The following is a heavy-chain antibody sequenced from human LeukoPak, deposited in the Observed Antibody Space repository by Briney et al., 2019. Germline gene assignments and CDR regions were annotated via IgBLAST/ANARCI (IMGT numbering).Heavy chain of an antibody. V-gene: IGHV1-2*02. D-gene: IGHD3-10*01. CDR3: ARGLTYYYGSGSSY. Sequence: ASVTVSCKASGYTFTCYYMHWVRQAPGQGLEWMGWINPNSGGTNYAQKFQGRVTMTRDTSISTAYMELSRLRSDDTAVYYCARGLTYYYGSGSSYWGQGTLVTVSS. J-gene: IGHJ4*02. CDR1: GYTFTCYY. CDR2: INPNSGGT.